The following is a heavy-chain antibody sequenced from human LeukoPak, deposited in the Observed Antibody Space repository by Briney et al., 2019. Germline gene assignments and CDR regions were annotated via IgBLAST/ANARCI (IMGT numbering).Heavy chain of an antibody. Sequence: GGSLRLYCAASGFTFSSYGMHWVRQAPGKGLEWVAVIWYDGSNKYYADSVKGRFTISRDNSKNTLYLQMNSLRAEDTAVYYCARAAGISTSRAIDYWGQGTLVTVSS. V-gene: IGHV3-33*01. CDR2: IWYDGSNK. CDR3: ARAAGISTSRAIDY. J-gene: IGHJ4*02. CDR1: GFTFSSYG. D-gene: IGHD6-13*01.